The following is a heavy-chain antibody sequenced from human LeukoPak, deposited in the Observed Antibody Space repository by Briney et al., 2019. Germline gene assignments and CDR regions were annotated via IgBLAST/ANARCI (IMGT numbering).Heavy chain of an antibody. CDR3: ARDTPPGGYYDY. CDR2: IIPILGIA. CDR1: GGTFSSYA. D-gene: IGHD3-22*01. V-gene: IGHV1-69*04. Sequence: SVKVSCKASGGTFSSYAISWVRQAPGQGLEWMGRIIPILGIANYAQKFQGRVTITADKSTSTAYMELSSLRSEDTAVYYCARDTPPGGYYDYWGQGTLVTVSS. J-gene: IGHJ4*02.